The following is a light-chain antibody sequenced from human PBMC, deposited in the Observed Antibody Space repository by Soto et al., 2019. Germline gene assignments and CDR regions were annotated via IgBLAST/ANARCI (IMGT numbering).Light chain of an antibody. CDR2: SYT. CDR3: QVWDSGSAHVV. V-gene: IGLV3-21*04. Sequence: SYELTQPPSVSVAPGKTASISCGGNNIGSKGVHWYQQKPGQAPVRVIYSYTDLPPVITERFSGSNAANLATLTISRVEAGDEADYYCQVWDSGSAHVVFGGGTKLTV. J-gene: IGLJ2*01. CDR1: NIGSKG.